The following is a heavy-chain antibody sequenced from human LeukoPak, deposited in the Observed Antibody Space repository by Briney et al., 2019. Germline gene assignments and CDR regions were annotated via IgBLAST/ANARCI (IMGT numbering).Heavy chain of an antibody. Sequence: GGSLRLSCAASGFTFSTYWMNWVRQAPGKGLEWVSYISRTSHTIYYADSVKGRFTISRDNAKNSLYLQMTSMRDEDTAVYYCARSTYYYDSSGYLYPSFFDYWGQGNLVTVSS. CDR3: ARSTYYYDSSGYLYPSFFDY. D-gene: IGHD3-22*01. CDR1: GFTFSTYW. CDR2: ISRTSHTI. J-gene: IGHJ4*02. V-gene: IGHV3-48*02.